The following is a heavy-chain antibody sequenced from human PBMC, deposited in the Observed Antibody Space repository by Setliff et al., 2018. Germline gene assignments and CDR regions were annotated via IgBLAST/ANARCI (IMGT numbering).Heavy chain of an antibody. CDR3: ARGDFYYYFYMDV. Sequence: SVKVSCKASGGTFSSQGISWVRQAPGQGLEWMGGIMPIFGTTNYAQKFQGRVTITTDKSTSTAYMELSSLRSEDTAIYYCARGDFYYYFYMDVWGKGTTVTVSS. CDR1: GGTFSSQG. V-gene: IGHV1-69*05. CDR2: IMPIFGTT. J-gene: IGHJ6*03.